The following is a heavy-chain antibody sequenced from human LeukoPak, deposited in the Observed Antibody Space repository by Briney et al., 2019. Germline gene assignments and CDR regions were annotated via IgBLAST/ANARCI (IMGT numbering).Heavy chain of an antibody. Sequence: GGSLRLSCAASGFTFSSYAMSWVRQAPGKGLEWASAISYSGGRTYYADSVKGRSTISRDNSKKTLYLQINCLRAEDTTVYFCAKGPSRYSSGGSCYSDYWGPGPRVTVS. J-gene: IGHJ4*02. CDR2: ISYSGGRT. CDR3: AKGPSRYSSGGSCYSDY. V-gene: IGHV3-23*01. CDR1: GFTFSSYA. D-gene: IGHD2-15*01.